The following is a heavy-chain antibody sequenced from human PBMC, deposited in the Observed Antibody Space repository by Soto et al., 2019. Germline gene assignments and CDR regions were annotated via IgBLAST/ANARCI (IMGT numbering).Heavy chain of an antibody. CDR2: IYHSGST. Sequence: PSETLSLTCAVSGGSISSGGYSWSWIRQPPGKGLEWIGYIYHSGSTYYNPSLKSRVTISVDRSKNQFSLKLSSVTAADTAVYYCARGVTGTPNWFDPWGQGTLVTVS. J-gene: IGHJ5*02. V-gene: IGHV4-30-2*01. CDR3: ARGVTGTPNWFDP. D-gene: IGHD1-7*01. CDR1: GGSISSGGYS.